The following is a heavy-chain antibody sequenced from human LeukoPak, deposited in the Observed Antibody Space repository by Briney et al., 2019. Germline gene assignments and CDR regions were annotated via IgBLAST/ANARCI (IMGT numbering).Heavy chain of an antibody. J-gene: IGHJ4*02. Sequence: GESPKISCKGSGYTFTSYWIGWVRQMPGKGLEWMGIIYPGDSDTRYSPSFQGQVSISADKSISTAYLQWSSLKASDTAMYYCARTYDSSSNYFVSNWGQGTLVTVSS. CDR2: IYPGDSDT. D-gene: IGHD3-22*01. CDR3: ARTYDSSSNYFVSN. V-gene: IGHV5-51*01. CDR1: GYTFTSYW.